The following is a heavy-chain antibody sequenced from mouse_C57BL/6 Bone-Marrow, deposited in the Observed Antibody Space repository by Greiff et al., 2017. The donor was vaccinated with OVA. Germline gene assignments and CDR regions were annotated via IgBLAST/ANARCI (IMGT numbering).Heavy chain of an antibody. CDR2: IYPGSGST. Sequence: VQLQQPGAELVKPGASVKMSCKASGYTFTSYWITWVKQRPGQGLEWIGDIYPGSGSTNYNEKFKSKATLTVDKSSSTAYMQLSSLTSEDSAVYYCARSRICYDYDVWFAYWGQGTLVTVSA. V-gene: IGHV1-55*01. J-gene: IGHJ3*01. CDR1: GYTFTSYW. CDR3: ARSRICYDYDVWFAY. D-gene: IGHD2-4*01.